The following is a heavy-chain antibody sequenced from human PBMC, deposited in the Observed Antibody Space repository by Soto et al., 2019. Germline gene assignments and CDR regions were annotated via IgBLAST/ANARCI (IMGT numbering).Heavy chain of an antibody. CDR1: GFTFSNHG. V-gene: IGHV3-33*01. Sequence: QVQLVESGGGVVQPGRSLRLSCVASGFTFSNHGMHWVRQAPGKGLEWVAIIWYDGSIQYYADSVKGRFTISRDNSKNKLYLQMNSLAAEDTAVYYCARDCGGDCRDFDYWGQGTLVTVSS. CDR3: ARDCGGDCRDFDY. D-gene: IGHD2-21*02. CDR2: IWYDGSIQ. J-gene: IGHJ4*02.